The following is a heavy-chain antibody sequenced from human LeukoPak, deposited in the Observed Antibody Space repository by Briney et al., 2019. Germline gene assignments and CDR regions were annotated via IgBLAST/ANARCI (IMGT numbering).Heavy chain of an antibody. CDR2: ISSSSSTI. D-gene: IGHD1-26*01. Sequence: GGSLRLSCAASGFTFRSYSMNWVRQVPGKGLEWVSYISSSSSTIYYADSVKGRFTISRDNAKNSPYLQMNSLRAEDTAVYYCARGNGSPDYWGQGTLVTVSS. CDR1: GFTFRSYS. V-gene: IGHV3-48*01. J-gene: IGHJ4*02. CDR3: ARGNGSPDY.